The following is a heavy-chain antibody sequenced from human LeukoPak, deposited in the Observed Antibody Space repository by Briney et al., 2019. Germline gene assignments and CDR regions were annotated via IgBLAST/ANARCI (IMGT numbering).Heavy chain of an antibody. Sequence: ASVKVSCKASGYTFTGYYMHWVRQAPGQGLEWMGWINPNSGGTNYAQKFQGRVTMTRDTSISTAYMELSRLRSDDTAVYYCARDVVPFWSGYYSWIDPWGQGTLVTVSS. J-gene: IGHJ5*02. CDR3: ARDVVPFWSGYYSWIDP. V-gene: IGHV1-2*02. D-gene: IGHD3-3*01. CDR1: GYTFTGYY. CDR2: INPNSGGT.